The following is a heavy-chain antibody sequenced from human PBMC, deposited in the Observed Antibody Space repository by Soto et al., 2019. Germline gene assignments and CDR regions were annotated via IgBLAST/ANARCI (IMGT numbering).Heavy chain of an antibody. CDR3: ARDRGFGMDA. V-gene: IGHV4-31*03. CDR1: GGSINGGRYY. J-gene: IGHJ6*02. CDR2: IYESGTI. Sequence: QVPLQESGPGLVKPSQTLSLTCTVSGGSINGGRYYWNWIRQHPGKGLEWIGYIYESGTIDYNPSLKSRVIISADTSKNQFSLSLISVTAADTAVYYCARDRGFGMDAWGQGTMVIVSS.